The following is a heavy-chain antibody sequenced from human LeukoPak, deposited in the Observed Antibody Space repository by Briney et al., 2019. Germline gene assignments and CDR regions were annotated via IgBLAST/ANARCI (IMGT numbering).Heavy chain of an antibody. CDR1: GFTFSSYW. V-gene: IGHV3-74*01. CDR3: ATLGSYFDY. Sequence: GGSLRLPYAASGFTFSSYWMHWVRQAPGKGLVWVSRISSDGSSTNYADSVKGRFTVSRDNAENTLYLQMNSLRAEDTAVYYCATLGSYFDYWGQGTLVTVSP. CDR2: ISSDGSST. J-gene: IGHJ4*02. D-gene: IGHD3-10*01.